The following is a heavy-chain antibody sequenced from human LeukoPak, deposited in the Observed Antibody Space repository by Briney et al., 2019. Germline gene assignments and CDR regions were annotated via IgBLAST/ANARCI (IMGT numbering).Heavy chain of an antibody. CDR3: ARGRYGLGSLDY. D-gene: IGHD3-10*01. Sequence: KPSETLSLTCTVSGGSISSHYWSWIRQPPGKGLEWIGYIYYSGSTNYNPSLKSRVTISVDTSKNQFSLKLSSVTAADTAVYYCARGRYGLGSLDYWGQGTLVTVSS. CDR2: IYYSGST. V-gene: IGHV4-59*11. J-gene: IGHJ4*02. CDR1: GGSISSHY.